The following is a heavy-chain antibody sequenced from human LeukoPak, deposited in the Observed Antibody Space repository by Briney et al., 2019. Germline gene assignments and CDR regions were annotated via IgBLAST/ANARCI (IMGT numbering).Heavy chain of an antibody. CDR2: ISSSSSYI. V-gene: IGHV3-21*01. J-gene: IGHJ3*02. CDR1: GFTFSSYG. D-gene: IGHD5-18*01. Sequence: GGSLRLSCAASGFTFSSYGMHWVRQAPGKGLEWVSSISSSSSYIYYADSVKGRFTISRDNAKHSLYLQMNSLRAEDTAVYYCPRDRRAHTVQLWSPPGAFDIWGQGTMVTVSS. CDR3: PRDRRAHTVQLWSPPGAFDI.